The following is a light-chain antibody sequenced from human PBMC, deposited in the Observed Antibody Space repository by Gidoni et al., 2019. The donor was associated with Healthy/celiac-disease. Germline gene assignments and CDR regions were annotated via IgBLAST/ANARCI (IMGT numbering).Light chain of an antibody. Sequence: EIGLTQSPATLSLSPGERATLSCRASQRVSNYLAWYQQKPGQAPRLLICDASTRAPGIPARFSGSGSGTDFTLSIRSLEPEDSAVYSCQQRSTWPPLTFGGGTKVEIK. CDR3: QQRSTWPPLT. V-gene: IGKV3-11*01. CDR1: QRVSNY. J-gene: IGKJ4*01. CDR2: DAS.